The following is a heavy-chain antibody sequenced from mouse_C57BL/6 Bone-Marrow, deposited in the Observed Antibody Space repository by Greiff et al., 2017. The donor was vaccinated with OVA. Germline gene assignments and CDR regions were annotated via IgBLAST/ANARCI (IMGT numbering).Heavy chain of an antibody. CDR3: ARAPGAY. CDR1: GYTFTGYW. Sequence: VQLQQPGAELVKPGASVKLSCKASGYTFTGYWIDWVKQRPGQGLEWIGEIFPGSGCTNYNEKFKGKATFTADTSSSTAYMQLSSLTTEDSAVYYCARAPGAYWGQGTLVTVSA. CDR2: IFPGSGCT. V-gene: IGHV1-55*01. J-gene: IGHJ3*01.